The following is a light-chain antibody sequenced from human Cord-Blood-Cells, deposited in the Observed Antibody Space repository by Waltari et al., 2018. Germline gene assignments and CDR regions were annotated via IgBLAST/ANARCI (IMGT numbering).Light chain of an antibody. CDR2: AAS. V-gene: IGKV1-39*01. CDR1: QSISSY. Sequence: DIQMTQSTSSLSASVGDRDTITCRASQSISSYLNWYQQKPGKAPKLLIYAASSVQSGVPSRFSGSGSGTEFTLTISSLQPEDFATYYCQQSYSTPLTFGGGTKVEIK. CDR3: QQSYSTPLT. J-gene: IGKJ4*01.